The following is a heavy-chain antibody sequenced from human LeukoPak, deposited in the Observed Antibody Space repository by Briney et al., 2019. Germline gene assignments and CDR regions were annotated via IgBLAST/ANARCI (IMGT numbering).Heavy chain of an antibody. CDR2: IWYDGSNK. CDR1: GFTFSGYG. D-gene: IGHD6-19*01. J-gene: IGHJ4*02. V-gene: IGHV3-33*06. Sequence: PGRSLRLSCAASGFTFSGYGMHWVRQAPGKGLEWVAVIWYDGSNKYYADSVKGRFTISRDNSKNTLYLQMNSLRAEDTAVYYCAKDQYSSGWYGGSDYRGQGTLVTVSS. CDR3: AKDQYSSGWYGGSDY.